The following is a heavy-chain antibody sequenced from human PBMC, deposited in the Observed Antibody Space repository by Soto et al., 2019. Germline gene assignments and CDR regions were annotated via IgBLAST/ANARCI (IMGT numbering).Heavy chain of an antibody. CDR2: IKGEAEGGTT. Sequence: PGGSLRLSCAASGVTFNNAWMSWVRQAPGKGLEGVGRIKGEAEGGTTDYAAPVKGRITISRDHSKDTLYLQMNSLKTEDTAVYYCTTGLSNGYYNFDYWGQGTPVTVPS. V-gene: IGHV3-15*01. CDR1: GVTFNNAW. D-gene: IGHD3-22*01. J-gene: IGHJ4*02. CDR3: TTGLSNGYYNFDY.